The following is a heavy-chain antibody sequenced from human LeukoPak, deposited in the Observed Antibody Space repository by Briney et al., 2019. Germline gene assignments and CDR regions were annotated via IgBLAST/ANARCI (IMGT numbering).Heavy chain of an antibody. Sequence: LSLTCTVSGGSISSYYWNWVRQAPGKGLEWVGYISPTGSTMFYAGSVKGRFTISRDNADNSLYLQMKSLRVEDTAMYYCVRGGWRIIETGGDSWGQGTLVTVSS. J-gene: IGHJ4*02. CDR3: VRGGWRIIETGGDS. D-gene: IGHD2-15*01. CDR1: GGSISSYY. V-gene: IGHV3-48*03. CDR2: ISPTGSTM.